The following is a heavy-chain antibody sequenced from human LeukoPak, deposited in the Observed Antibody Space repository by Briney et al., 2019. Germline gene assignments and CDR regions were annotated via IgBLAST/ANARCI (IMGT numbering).Heavy chain of an antibody. V-gene: IGHV3-23*01. J-gene: IGHJ4*02. D-gene: IGHD2-8*01. Sequence: PGGSLRLSCAASGFTLSKHPVYWVRQAPGKGLEWVSSLSDTGDSRHYADSVKGRFTISRDSARSSLYLQMNSLRAEDTAVYYCAKGDCASGSCYFDDWGQGSQVTVSS. CDR3: AKGDCASGSCYFDD. CDR2: LSDTGDSR. CDR1: GFTLSKHP.